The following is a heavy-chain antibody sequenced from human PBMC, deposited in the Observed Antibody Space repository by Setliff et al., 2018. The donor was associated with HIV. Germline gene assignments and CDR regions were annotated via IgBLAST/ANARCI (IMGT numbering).Heavy chain of an antibody. Sequence: GESLKISCAASGFTFSSYGMHWVRQAPGKGLEWVAFIRYDGSNKYYADSVKGRFTISRDNSKNTLYLQMNSLRAEDTAVYYCAKDNDYVWGSFSAASKGRYGMDVWGQGTTVTVSS. CDR2: IRYDGSNK. J-gene: IGHJ6*02. D-gene: IGHD3-16*01. V-gene: IGHV3-30*02. CDR1: GFTFSSYG. CDR3: AKDNDYVWGSFSAASKGRYGMDV.